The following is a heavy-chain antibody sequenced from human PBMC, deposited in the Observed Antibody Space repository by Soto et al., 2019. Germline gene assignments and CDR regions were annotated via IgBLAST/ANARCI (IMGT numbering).Heavy chain of an antibody. CDR1: GYTFITYG. Sequence: QVQLVQSGVEVKKPGASVKVSCKASGYTFITYGLSWVRQAPGQGLEWMGWISTFNGNTNYAQKFQGRVTMTTDTSTSTDYMELRSLGSDDTAVYYCARGGENFDYWGQGALVTVSS. D-gene: IGHD3-10*01. V-gene: IGHV1-18*01. CDR2: ISTFNGNT. CDR3: ARGGENFDY. J-gene: IGHJ4*02.